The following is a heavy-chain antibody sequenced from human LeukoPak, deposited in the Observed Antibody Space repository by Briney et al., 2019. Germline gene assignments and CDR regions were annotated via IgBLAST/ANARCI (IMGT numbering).Heavy chain of an antibody. D-gene: IGHD6-13*01. Sequence: GGSLRLSCAASGFTFSRYWMHWVRQAPGKGLVWVSRINRDGSSTTYADSVRGRFTISRDNSKNTVYLQMDSLRVEDMAVYYCAKDSKITSADYYFDYWGLGTLVTVSS. CDR1: GFTFSRYW. CDR3: AKDSKITSADYYFDY. CDR2: INRDGSST. J-gene: IGHJ4*02. V-gene: IGHV3-74*01.